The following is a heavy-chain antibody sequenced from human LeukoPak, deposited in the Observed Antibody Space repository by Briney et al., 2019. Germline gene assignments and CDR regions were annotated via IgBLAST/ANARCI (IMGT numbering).Heavy chain of an antibody. V-gene: IGHV4-39*07. CDR3: ASGFTSGWYRTGDY. CDR1: GGSITSSSYY. D-gene: IGHD6-19*01. CDR2: IYYSGST. Sequence: SETLSLTCTVSGGSITSSSYYWGWTRQPPGKGLEWIGCIYYSGSTYYNPSLKSRVTISVDTSKNQFSLKLSSVTAADTAIYYCASGFTSGWYRTGDYWGQGTLVTVSS. J-gene: IGHJ4*02.